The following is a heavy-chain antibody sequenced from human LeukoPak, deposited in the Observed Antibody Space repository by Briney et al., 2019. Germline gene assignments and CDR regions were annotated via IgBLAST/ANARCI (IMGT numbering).Heavy chain of an antibody. CDR2: IYYSGST. Sequence: SETLSLTCTVSGGSISSYYWSWIRQPPGKGLEWIGYIYYSGSTNYNPSLKSRVTISEDTSKNQFSLKLSSVTAADTAVYYCARVARRDTAMEGWFDPWGQGTLVTVSS. CDR1: GGSISSYY. J-gene: IGHJ5*02. V-gene: IGHV4-59*01. D-gene: IGHD5-18*01. CDR3: ARVARRDTAMEGWFDP.